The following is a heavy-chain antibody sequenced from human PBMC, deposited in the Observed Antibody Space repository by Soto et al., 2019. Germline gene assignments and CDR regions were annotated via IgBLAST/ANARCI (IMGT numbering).Heavy chain of an antibody. J-gene: IGHJ6*02. CDR1: GGTFSSYA. Sequence: SVKVSCKASGGTFSSYAISWVRQAPGQGLEWMGGIIPIFGTANYAQKFQGRVTITADESTSTAYMELSSLRSEDTAVYYCARCGYSYGIHNYYYCIDVWGQGTTVTVSS. D-gene: IGHD5-18*01. CDR2: IIPIFGTA. V-gene: IGHV1-69*13. CDR3: ARCGYSYGIHNYYYCIDV.